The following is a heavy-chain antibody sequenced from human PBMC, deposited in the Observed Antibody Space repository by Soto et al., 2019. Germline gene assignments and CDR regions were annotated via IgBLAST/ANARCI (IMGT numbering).Heavy chain of an antibody. V-gene: IGHV3-30-3*01. CDR3: ASLDYYDSSGSNYGMDV. D-gene: IGHD3-22*01. CDR2: ISYDGSNK. Sequence: GGSLRLSCAASGFTFSSYAMHWVRQAPGKGLEWVAVISYDGSNKYYADSVKGRFTISRDNSKNTLYLQMNSLRAEDTAVYYCASLDYYDSSGSNYGMDVWGQGTTVTVSS. J-gene: IGHJ6*02. CDR1: GFTFSSYA.